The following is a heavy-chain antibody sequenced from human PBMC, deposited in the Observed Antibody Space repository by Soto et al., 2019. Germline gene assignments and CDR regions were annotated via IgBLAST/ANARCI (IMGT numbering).Heavy chain of an antibody. Sequence: GGSLRLSCAASGFTFSSYAMSWVRQAPGKGLEWVSAISGSGGSTYYADSVKGRFTISRDNSKNTLYLQMNSLRAEDTAVYYCAKRLGYCSSTSCLVVDYYYGMDVWGQGTKVTVSS. CDR3: AKRLGYCSSTSCLVVDYYYGMDV. D-gene: IGHD2-2*01. J-gene: IGHJ6*02. V-gene: IGHV3-23*01. CDR2: ISGSGGST. CDR1: GFTFSSYA.